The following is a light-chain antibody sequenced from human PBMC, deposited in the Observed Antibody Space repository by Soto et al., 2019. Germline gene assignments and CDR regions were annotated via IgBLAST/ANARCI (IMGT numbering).Light chain of an antibody. Sequence: DIQMTQSPSTLSASVGDRVTITCRASQGISSWLAWYQQKPGKAPKLLIYKASSLESGVPSWFSGSGSGTEFTLTISSLQPDDFATYYCQQYHSYSYTFGQGTKLEIK. CDR3: QQYHSYSYT. V-gene: IGKV1-5*03. CDR2: KAS. J-gene: IGKJ2*01. CDR1: QGISSW.